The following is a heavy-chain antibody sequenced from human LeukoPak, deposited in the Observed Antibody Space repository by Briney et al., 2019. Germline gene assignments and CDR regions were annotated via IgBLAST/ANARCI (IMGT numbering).Heavy chain of an antibody. Sequence: VSGPALVKPTQTLTLTCTFSGFSLSTSGMCVSWIRQPPGKALEWLARIDWDDDKYYSTSLKTRLTISKDTSKNQVVLTMTNMDPVDTATYYCARVSLTYYYDSSGYSGFDPWGQGTLVTVPS. CDR2: IDWDDDK. CDR1: GFSLSTSGMC. CDR3: ARVSLTYYYDSSGYSGFDP. J-gene: IGHJ5*02. D-gene: IGHD3-22*01. V-gene: IGHV2-70*11.